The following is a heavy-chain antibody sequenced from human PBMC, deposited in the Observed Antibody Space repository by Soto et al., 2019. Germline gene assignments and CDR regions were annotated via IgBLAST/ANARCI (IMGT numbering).Heavy chain of an antibody. D-gene: IGHD3-22*01. CDR2: IYYSGST. J-gene: IGHJ6*02. V-gene: IGHV4-59*01. CDR3: ARDLYDSSGYYYYGMDV. CDR1: GGSISSYY. Sequence: QVQLQESGPGLVKPSETLSLTCTVSGGSISSYYWSWIRQPPGKGLEWIGYIYYSGSTNYNPSLKSRVTISVDTSKNQFSLKLSSVTAADTAVYYCARDLYDSSGYYYYGMDVWGQGTTVTVSS.